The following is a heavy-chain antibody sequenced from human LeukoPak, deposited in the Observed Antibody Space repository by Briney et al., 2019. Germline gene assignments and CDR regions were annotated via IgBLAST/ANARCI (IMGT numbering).Heavy chain of an antibody. J-gene: IGHJ4*02. CDR2: IYYSGST. D-gene: IGHD3-22*01. Sequence: SETLSHTCTVSGGSISSSSYYWGWIRQPPGKGLEWIGSIYYSGSTYYNPSLKSRVTISVDTSKNQFSLKLSSVTAADTAVYYCARQEGSYYYDSSGYFAYWGQGTLVTVSS. CDR1: GGSISSSSYY. CDR3: ARQEGSYYYDSSGYFAY. V-gene: IGHV4-39*01.